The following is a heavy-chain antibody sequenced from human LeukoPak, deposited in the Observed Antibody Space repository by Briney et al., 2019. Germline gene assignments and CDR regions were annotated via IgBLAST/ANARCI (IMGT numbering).Heavy chain of an antibody. CDR3: ARGYSDYPYFFDS. CDR1: GGSISSGTYS. D-gene: IGHD5-12*01. Sequence: SQTLSLTCAVSGGSISSGTYSWNWLRQPPGKGLEWVGYIFHSGSTYYSPSLKSRVTTSVDTSQTQFSLKLSSVTAADTAMYYCARGYSDYPYFFDSWGQGALVTVSS. V-gene: IGHV4-30-2*01. J-gene: IGHJ4*02. CDR2: IFHSGST.